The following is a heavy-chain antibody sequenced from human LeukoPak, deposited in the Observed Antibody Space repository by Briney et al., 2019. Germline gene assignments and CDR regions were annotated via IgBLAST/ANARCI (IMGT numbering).Heavy chain of an antibody. CDR3: ARVEMATIGRYWFDP. Sequence: PSETLSLTCTVSGDSISNYYWSWIRQPAGKGLEWIGHIYYSGSTNYNPSLKSRVTISVDTSKNQFSLKLSSVTAADTAVYYCARVEMATIGRYWFDPWGQGTLVTVSS. CDR2: IYYSGST. D-gene: IGHD5-24*01. V-gene: IGHV4-59*01. J-gene: IGHJ5*02. CDR1: GDSISNYY.